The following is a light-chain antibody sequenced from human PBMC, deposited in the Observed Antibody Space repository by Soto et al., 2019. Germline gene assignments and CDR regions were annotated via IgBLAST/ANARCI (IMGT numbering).Light chain of an antibody. V-gene: IGKV3-20*01. Sequence: EIVLTQSPGTLSLSPGERATLSCRASQSVSSSYLAWYQQRPGQAHRLLIYGASSSATGIPDRFSGSGSETDFTLTISTLEPEDFAVYYYQQYGSSPYTFGQGTKLEIK. CDR1: QSVSSSY. CDR3: QQYGSSPYT. CDR2: GAS. J-gene: IGKJ2*01.